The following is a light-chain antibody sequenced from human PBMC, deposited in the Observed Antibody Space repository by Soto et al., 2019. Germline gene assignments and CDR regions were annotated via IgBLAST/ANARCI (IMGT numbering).Light chain of an antibody. CDR3: QQYSNLWT. V-gene: IGKV4-1*01. Sequence: DIVMTQSPDSLAVSLGERATINCKSSQSVLYSSNNKNYLAWYQQKPGQAPRLLIYGASSRATGVPDRFSGSGSGTDFTLSISRLEPEDFAVYYCQQYSNLWTFGQGTKVDIK. CDR1: QSVLYSSNNKNY. CDR2: GAS. J-gene: IGKJ1*01.